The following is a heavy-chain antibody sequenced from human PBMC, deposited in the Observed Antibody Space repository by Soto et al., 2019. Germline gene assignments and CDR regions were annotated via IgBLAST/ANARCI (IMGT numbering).Heavy chain of an antibody. CDR3: ARWWWVATVDPDYYDGMDV. V-gene: IGHV1-18*01. CDR2: ISAYNGNT. Sequence: QVQLVQSGAEVKKPGASVKVSCKASGYTFTSYGISWVRQAPGQGLEWMGWISAYNGNTNYAQKLQGRVTMTTDTSASTAYMELRSLRADDTAVYYCARWWWVATVDPDYYDGMDVWGQGTTVTVSS. D-gene: IGHD2-21*01. CDR1: GYTFTSYG. J-gene: IGHJ6*02.